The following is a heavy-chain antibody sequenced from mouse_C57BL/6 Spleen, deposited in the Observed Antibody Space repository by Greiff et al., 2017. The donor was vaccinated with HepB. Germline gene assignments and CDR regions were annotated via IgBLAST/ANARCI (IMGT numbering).Heavy chain of an antibody. V-gene: IGHV3-6*01. CDR1: GYSITSGYY. J-gene: IGHJ2*01. CDR2: ISYDGSN. CDR3: ARMRDYDLFDY. Sequence: EVKLQESGPGLVKPSQSLSLTCSVTGYSITSGYYWNWIRQFPGNKLEWMGYISYDGSNNYNPSLKNRISITRDTSKNQFFLKLNSVTTEDAATYYCARMRDYDLFDYGGKGTTLTVSS. D-gene: IGHD2-4*01.